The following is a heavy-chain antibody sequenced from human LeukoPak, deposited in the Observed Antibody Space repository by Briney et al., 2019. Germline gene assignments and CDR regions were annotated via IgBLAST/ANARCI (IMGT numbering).Heavy chain of an antibody. D-gene: IGHD3-22*01. CDR2: INHSGST. V-gene: IGHV4-34*01. CDR1: GGSFSGYY. J-gene: IGHJ3*02. Sequence: KPSETLSLTCAVYGGSFSGYYWSWIRQPPGKGLEWIGEINHSGSTNYNPSLKSRVTISVDTSKNQFSLKLSSVTAADTAVYYCARGPRGSGYFRPRGPYAFDIWGQGTMVTVSS. CDR3: ARGPRGSGYFRPRGPYAFDI.